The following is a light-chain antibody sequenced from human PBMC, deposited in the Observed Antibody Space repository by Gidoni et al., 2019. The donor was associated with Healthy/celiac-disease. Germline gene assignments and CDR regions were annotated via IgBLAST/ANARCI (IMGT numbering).Light chain of an antibody. V-gene: IGKV3-11*01. CDR3: QQRSNWPPIT. CDR2: DAS. J-gene: IGKJ5*01. Sequence: EIVLTQSPATLSLSPGERATRSCRASQSVSSYLAWYQQEPGQAPRLLIYDASNRATGIPARFSGSGSGTDFTLTISSLEPEDFAVYYCQQRSNWPPITFGQGTRLEIK. CDR1: QSVSSY.